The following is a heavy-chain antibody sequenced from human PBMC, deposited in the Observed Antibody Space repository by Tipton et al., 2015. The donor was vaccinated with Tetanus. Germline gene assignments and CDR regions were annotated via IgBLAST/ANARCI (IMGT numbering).Heavy chain of an antibody. J-gene: IGHJ4*02. Sequence: TLSLTCAASGVSIGGDGYFWSWVRQFPDQGLEWIGYIHFSGNTYYHPSLKSRLTMSVDKSKNQFSLSLTSVTAADTAVYYCARGLSGDYWGQGILVTVSS. CDR2: IHFSGNT. CDR1: GVSIGGDGYF. CDR3: ARGLSGDY. D-gene: IGHD3-10*01. V-gene: IGHV4-31*11.